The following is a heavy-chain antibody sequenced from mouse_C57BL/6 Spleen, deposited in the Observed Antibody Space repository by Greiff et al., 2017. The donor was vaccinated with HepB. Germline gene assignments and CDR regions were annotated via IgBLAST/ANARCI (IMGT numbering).Heavy chain of an antibody. D-gene: IGHD1-1*01. V-gene: IGHV5-17*01. CDR3: ARHTIYYYDREGFDY. Sequence: EVKLMESGGGLVKPGGSLKLSCAASGFTFSDYGMHWVRQAPEKGLEWVGYISSGSSNIYYADTVKGRFTISRDNAKNTLFLQMTSLRSEDTAMYVCARHTIYYYDREGFDYWGQGTTLTVSS. CDR2: ISSGSSNI. CDR1: GFTFSDYG. J-gene: IGHJ2*01.